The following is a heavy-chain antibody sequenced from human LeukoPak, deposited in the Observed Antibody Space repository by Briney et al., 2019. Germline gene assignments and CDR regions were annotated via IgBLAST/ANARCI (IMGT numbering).Heavy chain of an antibody. CDR2: ISSSSSYI. Sequence: GGSLRLSCAASGFTFSSYSMNWVRRAPGKGLEWVSSISSSSSYIYYADSVKGRFTISRDNAKNSLYLQMNSLRAEDTAVYYCARDNTPYYYGSGSYLYFDYWGQGTLVTVSS. CDR3: ARDNTPYYYGSGSYLYFDY. D-gene: IGHD3-10*01. CDR1: GFTFSSYS. J-gene: IGHJ4*02. V-gene: IGHV3-21*01.